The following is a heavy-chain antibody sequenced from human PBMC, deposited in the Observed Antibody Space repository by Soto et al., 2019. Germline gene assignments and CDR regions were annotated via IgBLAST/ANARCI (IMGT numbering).Heavy chain of an antibody. Sequence: QLQLQESGSGLVKPSQTLSLTCAVSGGSISSGGYSWSWIRQPPGKGLEWIGYIYHSGSTYYNPSLRSRVTISVDRSKNQFSLKLGSVTAADTAVYYCARTPTYYYDSSGYSYYFDYWGQGTLVTVSS. J-gene: IGHJ4*02. CDR2: IYHSGST. V-gene: IGHV4-30-2*01. CDR1: GGSISSGGYS. D-gene: IGHD3-22*01. CDR3: ARTPTYYYDSSGYSYYFDY.